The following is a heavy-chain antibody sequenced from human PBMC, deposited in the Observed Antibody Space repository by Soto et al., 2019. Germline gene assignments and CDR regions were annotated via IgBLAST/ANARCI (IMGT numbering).Heavy chain of an antibody. V-gene: IGHV3-30*02. D-gene: IGHD5-18*01. Sequence: SVKGRFTISRDISKNTLYLQMNSLRAEDTAVYYCAKNSQPGWFDPWGQGTLVTVSS. J-gene: IGHJ5*02. CDR3: AKNSQPGWFDP.